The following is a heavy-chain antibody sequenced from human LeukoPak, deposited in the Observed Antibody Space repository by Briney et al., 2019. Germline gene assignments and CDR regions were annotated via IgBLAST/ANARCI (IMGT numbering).Heavy chain of an antibody. J-gene: IGHJ4*02. CDR1: GGSISTYY. CDR3: ARFARDFYDY. V-gene: IGHV4-59*08. D-gene: IGHD2/OR15-2a*01. Sequence: SETLSLTCTVSGGSISTYYWSWIRQPPGKGLEWIGYIYYSGSTNFNPSLKSRVTISLDTSKNQFSLKLTSVTAADTAVYYCARFARDFYDYWGQGTLVTVSS. CDR2: IYYSGST.